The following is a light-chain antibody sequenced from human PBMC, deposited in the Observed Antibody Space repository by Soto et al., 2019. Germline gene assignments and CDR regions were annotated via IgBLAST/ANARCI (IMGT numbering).Light chain of an antibody. CDR2: NAS. J-gene: IGKJ1*01. Sequence: DIQMTQSPCTLSASVGDRATITCRASQSISSRLAWYQQKPGKAPKLLIYNASSLESGVPSRFSGSGSGTEFTLTISSLQPDDFATYYCQQYNSYPWTFGQGTKVEIK. CDR3: QQYNSYPWT. CDR1: QSISSR. V-gene: IGKV1-5*03.